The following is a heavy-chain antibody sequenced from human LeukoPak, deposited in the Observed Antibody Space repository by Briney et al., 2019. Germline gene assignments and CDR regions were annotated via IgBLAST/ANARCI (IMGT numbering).Heavy chain of an antibody. D-gene: IGHD1-26*01. CDR2: VYYTGST. CDR3: ARGDNYVDS. CDR1: GASFSSDTRY. Sequence: PSETLSLTCLVSGASFSSDTRYWGWLRQPPGTGLEWIGSVYYTGSTFYNPSLRSRVFISLDTSKSQFSLKMTSVTAADTAHYYCARGDNYVDSWGRGTPVTVSS. J-gene: IGHJ4*02. V-gene: IGHV4-39*07.